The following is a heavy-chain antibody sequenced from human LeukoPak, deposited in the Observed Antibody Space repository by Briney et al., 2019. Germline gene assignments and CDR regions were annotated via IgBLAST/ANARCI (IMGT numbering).Heavy chain of an antibody. CDR2: IYHSGST. D-gene: IGHD3-16*02. J-gene: IGHJ4*02. CDR3: ARAGVEAAGIEYYDYVWGSYRTNYMSHFDY. CDR1: GYSISSGYY. V-gene: IGHV4-38-2*02. Sequence: SETLSLTCTVSGYSISSGYYWGWIRQPPGKGLEWIGSIYHSGSTYYNPSLKSRVTISVDTSKNQFSLKLGSVTAADTAVYYCARAGVEAAGIEYYDYVWGSYRTNYMSHFDYWGQGTLVTVSS.